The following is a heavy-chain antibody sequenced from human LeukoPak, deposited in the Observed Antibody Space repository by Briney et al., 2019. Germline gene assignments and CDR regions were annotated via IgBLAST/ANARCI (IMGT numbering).Heavy chain of an antibody. CDR3: AASLAAAGNTDYFDY. V-gene: IGHV1-46*03. Sequence: ASVKVSCKASGYTFTSYYMHWVRQAPGQGLEWMGIINPSGGSTSYAQKFQGRVTITADESTSTAYMELSSLRSEDTAVYYCAASLAAAGNTDYFDYWGQGTLVTVSS. D-gene: IGHD6-13*01. CDR1: GYTFTSYY. J-gene: IGHJ4*02. CDR2: INPSGGST.